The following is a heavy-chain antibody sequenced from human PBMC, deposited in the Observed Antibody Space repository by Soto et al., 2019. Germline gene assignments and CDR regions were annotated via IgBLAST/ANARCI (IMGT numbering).Heavy chain of an antibody. Sequence: PSETLSLTCTVSGGSISSYYWSWIRQPPGKGLEWIGYIYYSGSTYYNPSLKSRVTISVDTSKNQFSLKLSSVTAADTAVYYCGRNQSHGGRYVDPGGQETRVTPSS. CDR1: GGSISSYY. D-gene: IGHD1-20*01. J-gene: IGHJ5*02. CDR3: GRNQSHGGRYVDP. V-gene: IGHV4-59*04. CDR2: IYYSGST.